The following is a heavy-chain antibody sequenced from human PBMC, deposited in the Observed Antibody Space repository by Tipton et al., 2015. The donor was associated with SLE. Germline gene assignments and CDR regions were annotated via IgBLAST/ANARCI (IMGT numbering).Heavy chain of an antibody. J-gene: IGHJ4*02. CDR1: GFAFSFHT. V-gene: IGHV3-23*01. Sequence: SLRLSCTASGFAFSFHTMTWVRQAPGKGLEWVSGVTNSGGTTWYADSVKGRFTISRDNSKNTLHLQMNNLRPEDTAVYYCARDAYGDSTVLLDYWGQGTLVTVSS. CDR2: VTNSGGTT. D-gene: IGHD4-17*01. CDR3: ARDAYGDSTVLLDY.